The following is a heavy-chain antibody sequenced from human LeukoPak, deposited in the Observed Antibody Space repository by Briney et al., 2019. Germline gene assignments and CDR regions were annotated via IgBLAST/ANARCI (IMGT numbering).Heavy chain of an antibody. CDR3: ALAAAISDAFDI. Sequence: GESLKISCKGSGYSFSTYWIGWVRQMPGKGLEWMGIIYPGDSDTRDSPSFQGQVTISADKSISTAYLQWSSLKASDTAMYYCALAAAISDAFDIWGQGTMVTVSS. J-gene: IGHJ3*02. CDR2: IYPGDSDT. D-gene: IGHD2-2*02. V-gene: IGHV5-51*01. CDR1: GYSFSTYW.